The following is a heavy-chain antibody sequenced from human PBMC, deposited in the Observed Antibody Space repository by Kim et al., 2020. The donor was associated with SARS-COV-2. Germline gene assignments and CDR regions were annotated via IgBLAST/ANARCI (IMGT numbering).Heavy chain of an antibody. CDR3: ARAVCDWDLDY. D-gene: IGHD2-21*02. CDR1: GYTFISYG. V-gene: IGHV7-4-1*02. Sequence: ASVKVSCKASGYTFISYGVNWVRQAPGQGLEWMGWINTDTDNPTYAQGSTGRIVFSLDTSVSTAYLQISSLKAEDTAIYYCARAVCDWDLDYWGQGTLVTVSS. J-gene: IGHJ4*02. CDR2: INTDTDNP.